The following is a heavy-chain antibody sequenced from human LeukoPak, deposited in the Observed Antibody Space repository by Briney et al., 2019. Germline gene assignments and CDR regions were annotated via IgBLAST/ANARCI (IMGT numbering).Heavy chain of an antibody. CDR3: ARVAYSSSGNWFDP. J-gene: IGHJ5*02. CDR2: IYHSGST. D-gene: IGHD6-6*01. CDR1: GYSISSGYY. Sequence: SETLSLTCTVSGYSISSGYYWGWIRQPPGKGLEWIGSIYHSGSTYYNPSLKSRVTISVDTSKNQFSLKLSSVTAADTAVYYCARVAYSSSGNWFDPWGQGTLATVSS. V-gene: IGHV4-38-2*02.